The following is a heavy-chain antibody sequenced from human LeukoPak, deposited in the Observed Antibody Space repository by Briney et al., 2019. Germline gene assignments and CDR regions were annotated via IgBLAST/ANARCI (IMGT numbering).Heavy chain of an antibody. D-gene: IGHD4-11*01. J-gene: IGHJ4*02. CDR1: GYTFTDYN. V-gene: IGHV1-2*02. Sequence: ASVKISCKASGYTFTDYNMHWVRQAPGQGPEWMGWMSPHSGDTNYAQKFRGRVTMTRDTSITTAYMELTSLTSDDAAVYYCVRDLYMASPSPDYWGRGTLVAVSS. CDR3: VRDLYMASPSPDY. CDR2: MSPHSGDT.